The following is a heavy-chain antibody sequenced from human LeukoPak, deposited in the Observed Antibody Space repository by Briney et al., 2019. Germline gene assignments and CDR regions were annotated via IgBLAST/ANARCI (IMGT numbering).Heavy chain of an antibody. CDR2: ISSSSSTI. V-gene: IGHV3-48*04. Sequence: GGSLRLSCAASGFTFSSYSMNWVRQAPGKGLEWVSYISSSSSTIYYADSVKGRFTISRDNAKNSLYLQMNSLRAEDTAVYYCARDAVYCSGGSCSPYYYYYYMDVWGKGTTVTVSS. J-gene: IGHJ6*03. CDR3: ARDAVYCSGGSCSPYYYYYYMDV. D-gene: IGHD2-15*01. CDR1: GFTFSSYS.